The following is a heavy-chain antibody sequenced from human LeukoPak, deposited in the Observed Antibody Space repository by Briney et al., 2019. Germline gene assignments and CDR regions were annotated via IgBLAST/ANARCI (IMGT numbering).Heavy chain of an antibody. D-gene: IGHD3-3*01. CDR1: GFSISSYY. CDR3: ARARSDPGAFDT. V-gene: IGHV4-59*01. CDR2: IYYSGST. Sequence: SETLSLTCTVSGFSISSYYWSWIRQPPGKGLEWVGYIYYSGSTNYNPSPKSRVTISVDTSKNQFSLKLSSVADADTAVYYCARARSDPGAFDTWGQGTMVTVSS. J-gene: IGHJ3*02.